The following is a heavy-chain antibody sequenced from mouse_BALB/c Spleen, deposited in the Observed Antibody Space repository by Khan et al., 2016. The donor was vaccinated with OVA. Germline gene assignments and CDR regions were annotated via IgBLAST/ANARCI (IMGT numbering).Heavy chain of an antibody. V-gene: IGHV1S81*02. CDR2: INPNNGDA. D-gene: IGHD2-2*01. CDR1: GYTFNSYY. CDR3: TRSGYGSFAY. J-gene: IGHJ3*01. Sequence: QVQLQQSGAELVKPGASVKLSCKASGYTFNSYYMYWVKQRPGQGLEWIGEINPNNGDANFNEKFKNKATLTVDKSSNTACMQLSSLTSRASAVYYWTRSGYGSFAYWGQGTLVTVSA.